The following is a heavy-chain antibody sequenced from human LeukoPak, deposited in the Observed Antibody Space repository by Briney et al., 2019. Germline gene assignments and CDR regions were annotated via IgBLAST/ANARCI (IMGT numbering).Heavy chain of an antibody. D-gene: IGHD1-26*01. CDR3: ARVGPTHYYYFLDV. Sequence: GASVKVSCKASGYTFSNFGISWVRQAPGQGLEWMGWISVNNGNTNYAQNFQGRVTMTTDTSTSTAYMELRSLRSDDTAVYYCARVGPTHYYYFLDVWGKGITVTVSS. J-gene: IGHJ6*04. V-gene: IGHV1-18*01. CDR2: ISVNNGNT. CDR1: GYTFSNFG.